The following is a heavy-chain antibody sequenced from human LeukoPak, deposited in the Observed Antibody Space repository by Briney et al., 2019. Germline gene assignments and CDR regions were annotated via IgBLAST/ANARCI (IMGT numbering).Heavy chain of an antibody. V-gene: IGHV3-48*03. Sequence: GGPLRLSCAASGFTFSSYELYWVRQATGKGLEWISYISSSSTTIKYADSVRGRYTISRDDARESLYLQMSSLRADDTAIYYCGASRQYVGAFDIWGQGTMVTVSS. J-gene: IGHJ3*02. CDR3: GASRQYVGAFDI. D-gene: IGHD3-16*01. CDR2: ISSSSTTI. CDR1: GFTFSSYE.